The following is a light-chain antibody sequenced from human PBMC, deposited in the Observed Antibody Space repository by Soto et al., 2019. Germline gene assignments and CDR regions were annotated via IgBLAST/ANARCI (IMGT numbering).Light chain of an antibody. CDR3: QVWDSTSVV. Sequence: SYELTQPLSVSVAPGQTATISCGGNNIERRNVHWYMMRPGQAPVLVIYRNAKRPSGIPERFSGSKSGNTATLIIIRAQAGDEADYYCQVWDSTSVVFGGGTKVTVL. V-gene: IGLV3-9*01. CDR1: NIERRN. CDR2: RNA. J-gene: IGLJ2*01.